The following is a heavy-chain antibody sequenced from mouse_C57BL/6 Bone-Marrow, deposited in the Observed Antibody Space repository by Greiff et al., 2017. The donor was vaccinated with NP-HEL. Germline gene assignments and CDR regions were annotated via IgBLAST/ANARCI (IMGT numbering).Heavy chain of an antibody. CDR1: GFNIKDDY. CDR3: TLGLYFDY. J-gene: IGHJ2*01. V-gene: IGHV14-4*01. CDR2: IDPENGDT. Sequence: SGAELVRPGASVKLSCTASGFNIKDDYMHWVKQRPEQGLEWIGWIDPENGDTEYASKFQGKATITADTSSNTAYLQLSSRTSEDTAVYYCTLGLYFDYWGQGTTLTVSS. D-gene: IGHD3-3*01.